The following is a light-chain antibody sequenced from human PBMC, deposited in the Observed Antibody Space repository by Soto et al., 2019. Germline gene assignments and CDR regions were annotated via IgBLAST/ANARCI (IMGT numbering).Light chain of an antibody. CDR1: QIVSSNY. J-gene: IGKJ3*01. CDR3: QHYGSSMFT. CDR2: GAS. Sequence: EMVLTQSPGTLSLSPGERATLSCRASQIVSSNYLAWYQQKLGQSPRLLIYGASSRATGIPDRFSGSGSGTDFTLIISRLEPEDFAVYYCQHYGSSMFTFGPGTKVYVK. V-gene: IGKV3-20*01.